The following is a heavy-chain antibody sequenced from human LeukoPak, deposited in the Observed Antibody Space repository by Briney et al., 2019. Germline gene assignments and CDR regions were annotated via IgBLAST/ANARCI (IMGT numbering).Heavy chain of an antibody. Sequence: SVKVSCKASGGTFSSYAISWVRQAPGQGLEWMGGIIPIFGTADYAQKFQGRVTITADESTSTAYMELSSLRSEDTAVYYCAREVDFWSGYYNSYNWFDPWGQGTLVTVSS. V-gene: IGHV1-69*13. D-gene: IGHD3-3*01. J-gene: IGHJ5*02. CDR1: GGTFSSYA. CDR3: AREVDFWSGYYNSYNWFDP. CDR2: IIPIFGTA.